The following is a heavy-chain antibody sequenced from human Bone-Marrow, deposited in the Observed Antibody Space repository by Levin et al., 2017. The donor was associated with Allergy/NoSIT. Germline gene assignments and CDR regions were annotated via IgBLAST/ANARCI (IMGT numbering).Heavy chain of an antibody. CDR1: GFTFSSYG. Sequence: GGSLRLSCAASGFTFSSYGMHWVRQAPGKGLEWVAVIWYDGSNKYYADSVKGRFTISRDNSKNTLYLQMNSLRAEDTAVYYCARNRRVPSGWYLRYYGMDVWGQGTTVTVSS. V-gene: IGHV3-33*01. CDR3: ARNRRVPSGWYLRYYGMDV. CDR2: IWYDGSNK. J-gene: IGHJ6*02. D-gene: IGHD6-19*01.